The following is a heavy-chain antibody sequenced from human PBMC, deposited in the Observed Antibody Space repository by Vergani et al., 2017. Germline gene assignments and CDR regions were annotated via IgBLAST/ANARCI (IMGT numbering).Heavy chain of an antibody. CDR1: GFTVSGNY. CDR2: IYSGGST. J-gene: IGHJ4*02. Sequence: EVQLLESGGGLVQPGGSLRLSCAASGFTVSGNYMSWVRQAPGKGLEWVSIIYSGGSTNYADSVKGRFTISRDNSKNTLYLQMNSLRAEDTAVYYCAGGYVPWYFDYWGQGTLVTVSS. CDR3: AGGYVPWYFDY. V-gene: IGHV3-66*01. D-gene: IGHD3-16*01.